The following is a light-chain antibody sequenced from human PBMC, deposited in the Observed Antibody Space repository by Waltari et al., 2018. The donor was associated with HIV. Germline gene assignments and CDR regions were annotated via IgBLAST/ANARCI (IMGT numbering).Light chain of an antibody. CDR3: QQSYSTPFFT. V-gene: IGKV1-39*01. CDR2: AAS. J-gene: IGKJ3*01. CDR1: QSISSY. Sequence: DIQMTQSPSSLSASVVDRVTITCRASQSISSYLNWYQQKPGKAPKLLIYAASSLQSGVPSRFSGSGSGTDFTLTISSLQPEDFATYYCQQSYSTPFFTFGPGTKVDIK.